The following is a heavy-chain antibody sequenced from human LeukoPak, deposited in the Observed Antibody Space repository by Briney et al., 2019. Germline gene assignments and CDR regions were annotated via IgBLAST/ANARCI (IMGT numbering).Heavy chain of an antibody. CDR3: ARGGRYCSSTSCYEYYYYGMDV. CDR2: INHSGST. Sequence: SETLSLTCAVYGGSFSGYYWSWIRQPPGKGLEWIGEINHSGSTNYNPSLKSRVTISVDTSKNQFSLKLSSVTAADTAVYYCARGGRYCSSTSCYEYYYYGMDVWGKGTTVTVSS. CDR1: GGSFSGYY. J-gene: IGHJ6*04. V-gene: IGHV4-34*01. D-gene: IGHD2-2*01.